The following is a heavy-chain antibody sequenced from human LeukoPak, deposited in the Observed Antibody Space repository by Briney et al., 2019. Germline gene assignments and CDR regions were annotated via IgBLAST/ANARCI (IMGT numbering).Heavy chain of an antibody. V-gene: IGHV4-38-2*02. J-gene: IGHJ5*02. CDR1: GYSISSGYY. CDR3: AREGRGVIIGNWFDP. CDR2: IYRSGST. Sequence: SETLSLTCTVSGYSISSGYYWGWIRQPPGKGLEWIGGIYRSGSTYYNPSLKSRVTISVDTSKNQFSLKLSSVTAADTAVYYCAREGRGVIIGNWFDPWGQGTLVTVSS. D-gene: IGHD3-10*01.